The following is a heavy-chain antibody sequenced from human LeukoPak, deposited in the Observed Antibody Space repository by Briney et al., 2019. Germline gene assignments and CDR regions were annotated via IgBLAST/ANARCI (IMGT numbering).Heavy chain of an antibody. CDR3: ARRIRSDYYYGMDV. D-gene: IGHD2-15*01. CDR1: GFIFSNCW. J-gene: IGHJ6*02. V-gene: IGHV3-7*01. Sequence: GGSLRLSCAASGFIFSNCWMSWVRQAPGKGLEWVANIKEDGSEMYYVDSVKGRFTISRDNAKKSLYLQMNSLRAEDTAVYYCARRIRSDYYYGMDVWGQGTTVTVSS. CDR2: IKEDGSEM.